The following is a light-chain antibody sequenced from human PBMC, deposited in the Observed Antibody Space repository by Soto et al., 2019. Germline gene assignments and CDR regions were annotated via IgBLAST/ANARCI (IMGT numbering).Light chain of an antibody. CDR2: EVS. V-gene: IGLV2-23*02. CDR1: SSDVGSYNL. Sequence: QSVLTQPASVSGSPGQSITISCTGTSSDVGSYNLVSWHQQHPGKAPKLMIYEVSKRPSGVSNRFSGSKSGNTASLTISGLQAEDEADYYCCSYAGSSTFFYVFGTGTKVTVL. J-gene: IGLJ1*01. CDR3: CSYAGSSTFFYV.